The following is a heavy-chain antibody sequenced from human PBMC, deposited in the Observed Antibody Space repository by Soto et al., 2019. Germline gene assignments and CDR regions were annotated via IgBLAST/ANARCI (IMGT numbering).Heavy chain of an antibody. D-gene: IGHD5-18*01. Sequence: GGSLRLSCAASGFTFSSYGMHWVRQAPGKGLEWVAVISYDGSNKYYGDSVKGRFTISRDNSKNTLYLQMNSLRGEDTAVYYCAKDTRGYSYGSVNGMDVWGQGTTVTVSS. J-gene: IGHJ6*02. CDR2: ISYDGSNK. CDR1: GFTFSSYG. CDR3: AKDTRGYSYGSVNGMDV. V-gene: IGHV3-30*18.